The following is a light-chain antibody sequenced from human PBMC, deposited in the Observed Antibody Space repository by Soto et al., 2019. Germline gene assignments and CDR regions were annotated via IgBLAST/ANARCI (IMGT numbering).Light chain of an antibody. V-gene: IGLV2-14*04. J-gene: IGLJ1*01. CDR2: DVS. CDR3: SSYTSSSTDV. Sequence: TGTSSDVGGYNYVSWYQQHPGKAPKLMIYDVSNRPSGVSNRFSGSKSGNTASLTISGLQAEDEADYYCSSYTSSSTDVFGTGTKVTVL. CDR1: SSDVGGYNY.